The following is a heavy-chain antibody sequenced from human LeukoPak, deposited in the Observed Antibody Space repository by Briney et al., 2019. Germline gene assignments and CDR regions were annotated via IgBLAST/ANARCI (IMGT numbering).Heavy chain of an antibody. D-gene: IGHD1-26*01. V-gene: IGHV1-18*04. J-gene: IGHJ4*02. CDR3: ASGSGSYLNY. CDR2: ISAYNGNT. Sequence: ASVKVSCKASGYTFTGYYMHWVRQAPGQGLEWMGWISAYNGNTNYAQKLQGRVTMTTDTSTSTAYMELRSLRSDDTAVYYCASGSGSYLNYWGQGTLVTVSS. CDR1: GYTFTGYY.